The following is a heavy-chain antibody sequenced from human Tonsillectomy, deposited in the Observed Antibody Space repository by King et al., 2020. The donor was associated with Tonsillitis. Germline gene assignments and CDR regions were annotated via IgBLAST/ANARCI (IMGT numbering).Heavy chain of an antibody. V-gene: IGHV2-70*01. CDR1: GFSLTTSGEC. CDR3: ARTPAHGNGWSYFFDS. CDR2: IYWDDDK. Sequence: VTLKESGPALVKPTQSLTLTCTFSGFSLTTSGECVTWIRQPPGKALEWLALIYWDDDKSYNTSLKTRLTISKDTSKKQVVLVMTDLDPVDTATYFCARTPAHGNGWSYFFDSWGQGMLVTVSS. D-gene: IGHD6-19*01. J-gene: IGHJ4*02.